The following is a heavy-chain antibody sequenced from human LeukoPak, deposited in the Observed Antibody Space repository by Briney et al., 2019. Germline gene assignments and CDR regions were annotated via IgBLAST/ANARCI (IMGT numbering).Heavy chain of an antibody. J-gene: IGHJ4*02. D-gene: IGHD4-11*01. CDR3: ARGTTGPQYFDS. V-gene: IGHV4-59*01. Sequence: SETLSLTCTVSGGSFGTYYWSWIRRPPGKGREWIGYIYYTGTVIYNPSLMSRVTMSVDTSKNQFSLNVESLTAADTAVYFCARGTTGPQYFDSWGQGTLVTVSS. CDR2: IYYTGTV. CDR1: GGSFGTYY.